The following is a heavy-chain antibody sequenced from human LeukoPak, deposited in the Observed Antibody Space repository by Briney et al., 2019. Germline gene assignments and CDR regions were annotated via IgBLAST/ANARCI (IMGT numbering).Heavy chain of an antibody. J-gene: IGHJ4*02. CDR3: AREGLGELTLDY. V-gene: IGHV1-18*01. CDR2: ISTYNGDT. CDR1: GYTFTSYG. D-gene: IGHD3-16*01. Sequence: ASVKVSCKASGYTFTSYGISWVRQAPGQGLEWSGWISTYNGDTNYAQKLQGRVTMTTDTSTNTAYMELRSLRSDDTAVYYCAREGLGELTLDYWGQGTLVTVSS.